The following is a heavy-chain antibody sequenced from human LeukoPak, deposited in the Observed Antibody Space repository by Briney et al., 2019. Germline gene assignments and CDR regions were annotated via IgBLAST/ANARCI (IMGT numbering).Heavy chain of an antibody. CDR3: ARDYDFWSGYYSPTRGYFGY. D-gene: IGHD3-3*01. J-gene: IGHJ4*02. Sequence: PGGSLRLSCAASGFTFSGSGMHWVRQAPGKGLEWVTFIRYDGSNKYYTDSVKGRFTISRDNSKNTLYLQMDSLRAEDTAVYYCARDYDFWSGYYSPTRGYFGYWGQGTLVTVSS. CDR2: IRYDGSNK. CDR1: GFTFSGSG. V-gene: IGHV3-30*02.